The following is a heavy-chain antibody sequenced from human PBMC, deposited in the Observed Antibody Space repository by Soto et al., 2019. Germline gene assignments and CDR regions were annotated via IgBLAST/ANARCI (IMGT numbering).Heavy chain of an antibody. CDR2: IYYSGST. V-gene: IGHV4-39*01. Sequence: QLQLQESGPGLVKPSETLSLTCTVSGGSISSSSYYWGWIRQPPGKGLEWIGSIYYSGSTYYNPSLKSRVTISVDTSKNQFSLKLSSVTAADTAVYYCATKQSLSSWPYYYYYYGMDVWGQGTTVTVSS. J-gene: IGHJ6*02. D-gene: IGHD6-13*01. CDR1: GGSISSSSYY. CDR3: ATKQSLSSWPYYYYYYGMDV.